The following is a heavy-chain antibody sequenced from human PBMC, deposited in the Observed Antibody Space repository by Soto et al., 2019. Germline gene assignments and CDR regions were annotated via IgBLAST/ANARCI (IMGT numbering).Heavy chain of an antibody. CDR3: AKNWNWGSLVH. CDR2: IYYGGST. Sequence: SETLSLTCTVSGDSISTDYWSWIRQSPGKGLEWIGFIYYGGSTNYNPSLKSRVTISVDTPKNQFSLKLSSVTAADTVVYYCAKNWNWGSLVHWGQGTLVTVSS. D-gene: IGHD7-27*01. J-gene: IGHJ4*02. CDR1: GDSISTDY. V-gene: IGHV4-59*08.